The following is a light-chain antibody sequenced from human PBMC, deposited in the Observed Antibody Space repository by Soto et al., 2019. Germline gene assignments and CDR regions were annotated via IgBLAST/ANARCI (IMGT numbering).Light chain of an antibody. CDR3: CSSVGSSTYV. Sequence: QCALNQPASVSGSPGQSITISCSGTSSDIGSYDHVAWYQQFPGKSPKLMIYAVSDRPSGVSDRFSGSKSGITASLTISGLKVEDEADYYCCSSVGSSTYVFGTGPNATVL. CDR2: AVS. V-gene: IGLV2-23*02. CDR1: SSDIGSYDH. J-gene: IGLJ1*01.